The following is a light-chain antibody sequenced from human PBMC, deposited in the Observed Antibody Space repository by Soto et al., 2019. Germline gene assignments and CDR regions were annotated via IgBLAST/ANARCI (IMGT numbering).Light chain of an antibody. J-gene: IGLJ2*01. CDR2: EVF. CDR3: SSYTSGATLI. CDR1: STDVGDYEY. V-gene: IGLV2-14*01. Sequence: QSAVTKPASVSGSAGQSITISCTATSTDVGDYEYVAWYQQYTGKAPQLIIYEVFNRPSGVSNRFSGSKSGYTASLIISGLRAEDEADYYCSSYTSGATLIFGGGTKVTVL.